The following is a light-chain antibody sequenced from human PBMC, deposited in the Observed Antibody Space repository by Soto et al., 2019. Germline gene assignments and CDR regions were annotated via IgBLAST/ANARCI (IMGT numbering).Light chain of an antibody. V-gene: IGKV1-17*01. CDR3: QQYNSYPLT. J-gene: IGKJ4*01. CDR2: AAS. Sequence: DIQMTQSPSSLSASVGDRITITCRASQGIGDDLGWYQQKPGNAPKRLIFAASSLQSGVPSRVSGSESGTEFTLTISSLQPEDFATYYCQQYNSYPLTFGGGTKVEVK. CDR1: QGIGDD.